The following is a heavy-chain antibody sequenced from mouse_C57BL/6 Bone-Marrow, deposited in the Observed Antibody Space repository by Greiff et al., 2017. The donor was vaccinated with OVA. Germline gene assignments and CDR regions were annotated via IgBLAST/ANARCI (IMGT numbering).Heavy chain of an antibody. CDR3: GRYSSSYEDYYAMDY. V-gene: IGHV1-66*01. CDR1: GYSFTSYY. CDR2: IYPGSGNT. Sequence: QVQLQQSGPELVKPGASVKISCKASGYSFTSYYIHWVKQRPGQGLAWIGWIYPGSGNTQYNEKFKGKAKLTADTSSSTAYMQLSSLTSDDAAVYYCGRYSSSYEDYYAMDYWGQGTSVTVSS. D-gene: IGHD1-1*01. J-gene: IGHJ4*01.